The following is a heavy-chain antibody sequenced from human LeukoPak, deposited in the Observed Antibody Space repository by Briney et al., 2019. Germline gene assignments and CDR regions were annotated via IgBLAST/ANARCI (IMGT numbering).Heavy chain of an antibody. CDR1: GYTFTSYY. V-gene: IGHV1-46*01. CDR2: INPSGGST. Sequence: ASVKVSCKASGYTFTSYYMHWVRQAPGQGLEWMGIINPSGGSTSYAQKFQGRVTMTRDTSISTAYMELSRLRSDDTAVYYCAREPLGDYMDVWGKGTTVTVSS. D-gene: IGHD3-16*01. CDR3: AREPLGDYMDV. J-gene: IGHJ6*03.